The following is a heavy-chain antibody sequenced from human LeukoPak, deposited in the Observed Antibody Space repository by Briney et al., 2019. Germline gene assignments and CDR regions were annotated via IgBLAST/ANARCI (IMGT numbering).Heavy chain of an antibody. CDR1: GDLISKSDYF. V-gene: IGHV4-39*01. Sequence: SETLSLTCTVSGDLISKSDYFWGWICQPPGKGLEWIGSIYYSGHTFYNPSLTSRVTMSVDTSTNQFSLKVSSVTAADTAVFYCVRHPNRWSSSGWTIYYFDYWGQGTLVTVSS. D-gene: IGHD6-25*01. J-gene: IGHJ4*02. CDR3: VRHPNRWSSSGWTIYYFDY. CDR2: IYYSGHT.